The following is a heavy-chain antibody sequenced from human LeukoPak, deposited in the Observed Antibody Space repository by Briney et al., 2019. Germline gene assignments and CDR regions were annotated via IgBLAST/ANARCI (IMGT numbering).Heavy chain of an antibody. D-gene: IGHD2-8*01. Sequence: GGSLRLSCAVSGFTFSSYAMTWVRQAPGKGLEWVSTITGSGGSTYYADYVKGRFTISRDNSKNTLYLQMNSLRAEDTAVYYCAKSASGWSKFDYWGQGTLVTVSS. CDR1: GFTFSSYA. V-gene: IGHV3-23*01. CDR3: AKSASGWSKFDY. J-gene: IGHJ4*02. CDR2: ITGSGGST.